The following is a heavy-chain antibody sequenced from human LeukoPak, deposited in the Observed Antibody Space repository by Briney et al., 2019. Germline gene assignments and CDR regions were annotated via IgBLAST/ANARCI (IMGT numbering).Heavy chain of an antibody. CDR1: GFRFSGYW. J-gene: IGHJ4*02. D-gene: IGHD3-10*01. CDR2: MKQDGSEK. Sequence: GGSLRLSCSASGFRFSGYWMSWVRQAPGKGLEWVANMKQDGSEKYYVDSVKGRFTISRDNAKNSLYLQMNSLRAEDTAVYYCARGGTGSYPDFDYWGQGTLVTVSS. V-gene: IGHV3-7*04. CDR3: ARGGTGSYPDFDY.